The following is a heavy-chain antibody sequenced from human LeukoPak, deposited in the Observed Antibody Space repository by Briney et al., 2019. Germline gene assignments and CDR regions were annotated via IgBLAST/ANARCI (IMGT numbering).Heavy chain of an antibody. V-gene: IGHV4-59*08. D-gene: IGHD5-12*01. Sequence: SETLSLTCTVSGGSISSNYWNWTRQPPGKGLEWIGYIHYRGSTNYNPSLKSRVTISIDTSKNQFSLKLTSVTAADVAVYYCASGMVARFDYWGQGTLVTVSS. CDR1: GGSISSNY. CDR2: IHYRGST. J-gene: IGHJ4*02. CDR3: ASGMVARFDY.